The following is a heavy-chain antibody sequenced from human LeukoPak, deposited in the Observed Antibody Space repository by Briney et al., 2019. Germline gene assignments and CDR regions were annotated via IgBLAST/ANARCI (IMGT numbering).Heavy chain of an antibody. D-gene: IGHD4-17*01. Sequence: GGSLRLSCAASGFTFSSYSMNWVRQAPGKGLEWVSYISSSSSIIYYADSVKGRFTISRDNAKNSLYLQMNSLRAEDTAVYYCARDSDYGDIDYWGQGTLVTVSS. J-gene: IGHJ4*02. V-gene: IGHV3-48*01. CDR3: ARDSDYGDIDY. CDR2: ISSSSSII. CDR1: GFTFSSYS.